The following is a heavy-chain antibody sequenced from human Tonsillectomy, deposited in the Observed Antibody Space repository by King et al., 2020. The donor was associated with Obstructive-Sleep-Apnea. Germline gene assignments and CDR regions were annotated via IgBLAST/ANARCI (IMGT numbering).Heavy chain of an antibody. CDR1: GGSISSSSYY. V-gene: IGHV4-39*01. CDR3: AISQVQWQYYDILTGYYNYPPAGHNWFDP. Sequence: QLQESGPGLVKPSETLSLTCTVSGGSISSSSYYWGWIRQPPGKGLEWIGSIYYSGSTYYNPSLKSRVTISVDTSKNQFSLKLTSVTAADTAVYYCAISQVQWQYYDILTGYYNYPPAGHNWFDPWGQGTLVTVSS. J-gene: IGHJ5*02. D-gene: IGHD3-9*01. CDR2: IYYSGST.